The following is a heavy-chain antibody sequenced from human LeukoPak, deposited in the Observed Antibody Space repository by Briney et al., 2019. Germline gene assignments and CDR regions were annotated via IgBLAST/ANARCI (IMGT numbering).Heavy chain of an antibody. CDR3: ARQVDSSGWCLDY. CDR2: IYYSGST. J-gene: IGHJ4*02. Sequence: SETLSLTCTVSGGSISNYYWSWIRHPPGKGLEWIGYIYYSGSTNYNPSLKSRVTISVDTSKNQFSLKLSSVTAADTAVYFCARQVDSSGWCLDYWGQGTLVTVSS. CDR1: GGSISNYY. D-gene: IGHD6-19*01. V-gene: IGHV4-59*08.